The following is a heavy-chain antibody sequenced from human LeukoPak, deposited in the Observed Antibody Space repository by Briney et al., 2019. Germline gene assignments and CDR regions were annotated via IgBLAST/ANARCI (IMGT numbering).Heavy chain of an antibody. J-gene: IGHJ4*02. Sequence: GGSLRLSCATSGFTFSHYGMHWVRQAPGKGLEWVAVIWSDGTNRYYGDPVKGRFTISRDNSQRTVYLQMDSLRAEDTAVYYCAKDAQRGFDYSNSLDKWGQGTLVTVSS. CDR3: AKDAQRGFDYSNSLDK. CDR1: GFTFSHYG. D-gene: IGHD4-11*01. V-gene: IGHV3-33*06. CDR2: IWSDGTNR.